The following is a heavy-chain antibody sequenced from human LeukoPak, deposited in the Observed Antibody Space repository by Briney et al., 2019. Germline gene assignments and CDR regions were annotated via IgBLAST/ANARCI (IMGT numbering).Heavy chain of an antibody. J-gene: IGHJ4*02. CDR2: VFSRGTT. Sequence: SETLSLTCTVSGASMNNYYWSWIRQSPEKGLEWLGFVFSRGTTNLNPPFKSRLIMSIDTSKNQFSLRLSSVTAADTAVYFCARSWAAKWELPGQFDSWGQGRLVSVSS. V-gene: IGHV4-59*08. CDR1: GASMNNYY. D-gene: IGHD1-26*01. CDR3: ARSWAAKWELPGQFDS.